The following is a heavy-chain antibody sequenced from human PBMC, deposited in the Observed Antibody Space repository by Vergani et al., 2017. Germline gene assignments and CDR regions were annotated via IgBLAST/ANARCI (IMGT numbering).Heavy chain of an antibody. Sequence: EVQLVESGGVVVQPGGSLRLSCAASGFTFDDYTMHWVRQAPGKGLEWVSLISWDGGSTYYADSVKGRFTISRDNSKNSLYLQMNSLRTEDTALYYCAKDMSGAAVEGNDACDIWGQGTMVTVSS. J-gene: IGHJ3*02. CDR1: GFTFDDYT. CDR3: AKDMSGAAVEGNDACDI. V-gene: IGHV3-43*01. D-gene: IGHD6-13*01. CDR2: ISWDGGST.